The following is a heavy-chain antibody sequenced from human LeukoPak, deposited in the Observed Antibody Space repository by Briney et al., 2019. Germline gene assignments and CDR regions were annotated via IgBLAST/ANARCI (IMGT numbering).Heavy chain of an antibody. D-gene: IGHD3-3*01. J-gene: IGHJ6*04. Sequence: GGSLRLSCAASGFTFSDYYMTWIRQAPGKALEWVSYISISGGSTYYADSVKGRFTISRDNSKNTLYLQMNSLRAEDTAVYYCARRGGRDYDFWSGYYVSPLDVWGKGTTVTVSS. CDR1: GFTFSDYY. V-gene: IGHV3-11*01. CDR2: ISISGGST. CDR3: ARRGGRDYDFWSGYYVSPLDV.